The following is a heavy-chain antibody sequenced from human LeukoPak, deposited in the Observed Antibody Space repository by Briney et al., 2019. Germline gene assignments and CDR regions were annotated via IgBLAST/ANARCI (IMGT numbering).Heavy chain of an antibody. J-gene: IGHJ4*02. CDR3: AKGNYYGSGSYTYFDY. CDR1: GFTFSSYW. V-gene: IGHV3-9*01. Sequence: GGSLRLSYAASGFTFSSYWMHWVRQAPGKGLEWVSGISWNSGSIGYADSVKGRFTISRDNAKNSLYLQMNSLRAEDTALYYCAKGNYYGSGSYTYFDYWGQGTLVTVSS. D-gene: IGHD3-10*01. CDR2: ISWNSGSI.